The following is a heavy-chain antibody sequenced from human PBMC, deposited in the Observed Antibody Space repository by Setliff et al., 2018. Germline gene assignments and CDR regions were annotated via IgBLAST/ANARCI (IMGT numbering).Heavy chain of an antibody. D-gene: IGHD2-21*01. CDR2: ISASGDTT. J-gene: IGHJ4*02. CDR1: GASISSYY. Sequence: PSETLSLTCTVSGASISSYYWSWIRQPPGKGLEWVSAISASGDTTYYADSVKGRFTISRDNSKNTLYLQMNSLRAEDTAFYYCAKDLTQHNYWGQGTLVTVSS. CDR3: AKDLTQHNY. V-gene: IGHV3-23*01.